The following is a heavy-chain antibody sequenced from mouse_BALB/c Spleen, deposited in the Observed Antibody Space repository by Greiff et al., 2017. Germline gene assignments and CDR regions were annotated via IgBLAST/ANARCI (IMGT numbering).Heavy chain of an antibody. CDR2: IDPANGNT. V-gene: IGHV14-3*02. D-gene: IGHD1-1*01. CDR3: ASGSSPAWFAY. Sequence: EVQLQQSGAELVKPGASVKLSCTASGFNIKDTYMHWVKQRPEQGLEWIGRIDPANGNTKYDPKFQGKATITADTSSNTAYLQLSSLTSEDTAVYYCASGSSPAWFAYWGQGTLVTVCA. J-gene: IGHJ3*01. CDR1: GFNIKDTY.